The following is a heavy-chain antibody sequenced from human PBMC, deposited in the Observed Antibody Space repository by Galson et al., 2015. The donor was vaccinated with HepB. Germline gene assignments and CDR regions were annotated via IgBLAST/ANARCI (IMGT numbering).Heavy chain of an antibody. V-gene: IGHV2-70*01. Sequence: PALVKPTQTLTLTCTFSGFSLSTSGMCVSWIRQPPGKALEWLALIDWDDDKYYSTSLKTRLTISKDTSKNQVVLTMTNMDPVDTATYYCARSACIAARPDYYYMDVWGKGTTVTVSS. J-gene: IGHJ6*03. D-gene: IGHD6-6*01. CDR2: IDWDDDK. CDR3: ARSACIAARPDYYYMDV. CDR1: GFSLSTSGMC.